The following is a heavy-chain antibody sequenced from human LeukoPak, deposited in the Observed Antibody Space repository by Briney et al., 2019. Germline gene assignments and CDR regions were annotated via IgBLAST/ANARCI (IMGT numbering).Heavy chain of an antibody. V-gene: IGHV1-18*01. CDR3: ARTPQSYDFWSGYPAYYYYYYMDV. J-gene: IGHJ6*03. CDR2: ISAYNGNT. Sequence: ASVKVSCKASGYTFTSYGISWVRQAPGQALEWMVWISAYNGNTNYAQKLQGRVTMTTDTSTSTAYMELRSLRSDDTAVYYCARTPQSYDFWSGYPAYYYYYYMDVWGKGTTVTVSS. D-gene: IGHD3-3*01. CDR1: GYTFTSYG.